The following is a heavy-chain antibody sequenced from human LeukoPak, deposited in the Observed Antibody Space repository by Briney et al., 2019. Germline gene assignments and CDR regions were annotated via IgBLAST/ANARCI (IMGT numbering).Heavy chain of an antibody. D-gene: IGHD6-19*01. CDR3: ARLLEGVAGTWGY. V-gene: IGHV5-51*01. J-gene: IGHJ4*02. CDR1: GYSFTSYW. CDR2: IYPGDSDT. Sequence: GESLKISCKGSGYSFTSYWIAWVRQMPGKGLERMGIIYPGDSDTRYSPSFQGQVTISADKSISTAYLQWSSLRASDTAMYYCARLLEGVAGTWGYWGQGTLVTVSS.